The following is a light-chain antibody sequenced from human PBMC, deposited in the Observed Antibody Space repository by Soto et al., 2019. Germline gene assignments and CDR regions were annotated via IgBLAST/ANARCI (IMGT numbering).Light chain of an antibody. CDR3: QEFGASLT. V-gene: IGKV3D-20*01. CDR1: QSVGINY. J-gene: IGKJ4*01. CDR2: DVS. Sequence: EIVLTQSPATLSLSPGERATLSCGASQSVGINYLAWYQQKPGLAPRLLMYDVSKRFTGTPDRCSGSGSGTDFTLTSTRLEPEEAGVCYCQEFGASLTFGGGTKVEIK.